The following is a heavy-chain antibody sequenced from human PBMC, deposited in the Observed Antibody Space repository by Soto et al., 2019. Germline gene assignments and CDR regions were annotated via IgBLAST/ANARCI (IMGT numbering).Heavy chain of an antibody. V-gene: IGHV3-30*18. CDR1: GFTFSSYG. J-gene: IGHJ4*02. CDR3: AKDGDSSSWDYFDY. D-gene: IGHD6-13*01. CDR2: ISYDGSNK. Sequence: PGGSLRLSCAASGFTFSSYGMHWVRQAPGKGLEWVAVISYDGSNKYYADSVKGRFTISRDNSKNTLYLQMNSLRAEDTAVYYCAKDGDSSSWDYFDYWGQGTLVTVSS.